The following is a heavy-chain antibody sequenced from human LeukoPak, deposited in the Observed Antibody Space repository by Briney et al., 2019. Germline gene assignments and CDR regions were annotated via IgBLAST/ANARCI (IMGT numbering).Heavy chain of an antibody. CDR3: ARASRVLLWFGELSPTDY. CDR1: GYTFTSYG. J-gene: IGHJ4*02. D-gene: IGHD3-10*01. V-gene: IGHV1-18*01. CDR2: ISAYNGNT. Sequence: GASVKVSCKASGYTFTSYGISWVRQAPGQGLEWMGWISAYNGNTNYAQKLQGRVTMNTDTSTSTAYMEQRSLRSDDTAEYYCARASRVLLWFGELSPTDYWGQGTLVTVSS.